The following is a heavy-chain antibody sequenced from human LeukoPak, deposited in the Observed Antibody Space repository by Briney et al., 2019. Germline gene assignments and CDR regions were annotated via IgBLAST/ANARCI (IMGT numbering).Heavy chain of an antibody. CDR2: IWYDGSNK. CDR3: ARDGTRAIGDSMVRGVIVEYYFDY. V-gene: IGHV3-33*01. CDR1: GFTFSSYG. J-gene: IGHJ4*02. D-gene: IGHD3-10*01. Sequence: PGGSLRLSCAASGFTFSSYGMHWVRQAPGKGLEWVAVIWYDGSNKYYADSVKGRFTISRGNSKNTLYLQMNSLRAEDTAVYYCARDGTRAIGDSMVRGVIVEYYFDYWGQGTLVTVSS.